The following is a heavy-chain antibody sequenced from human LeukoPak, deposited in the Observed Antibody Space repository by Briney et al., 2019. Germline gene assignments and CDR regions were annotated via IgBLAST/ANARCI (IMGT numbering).Heavy chain of an antibody. V-gene: IGHV4-59*12. CDR2: IHYTGST. D-gene: IGHD2-15*01. J-gene: IGHJ4*02. CDR3: ARGGGYCSGGSCYGIHY. CDR1: GDSIRSFY. Sequence: SETLSLTCTVSGDSIRSFYWSWIRQPPGKGLEWIGYIHYTGSTNYNPSLKSRVTISVDASKNHFSLKLSSVTAADTAVYYCARGGGYCSGGSCYGIHYWGQGTLVTVSS.